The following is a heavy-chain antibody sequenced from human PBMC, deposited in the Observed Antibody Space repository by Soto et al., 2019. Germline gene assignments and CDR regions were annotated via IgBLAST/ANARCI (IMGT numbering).Heavy chain of an antibody. CDR1: GFTFEDYA. J-gene: IGHJ4*02. CDR3: AKDKGNSGYLDPHYFDY. D-gene: IGHD5-12*01. Sequence: EVQLVESGGGLVQPGRSLRLSCAASGFTFEDYAMHWVRQAPGKGLEWVSGISWNSGSIGYADSVKGRFTISRDNAKNSLYLQMNSLRAEDTALYYCAKDKGNSGYLDPHYFDYWGQGTLVTVSS. V-gene: IGHV3-9*01. CDR2: ISWNSGSI.